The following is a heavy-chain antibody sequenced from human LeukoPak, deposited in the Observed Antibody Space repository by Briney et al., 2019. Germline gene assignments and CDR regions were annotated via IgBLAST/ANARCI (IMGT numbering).Heavy chain of an antibody. CDR2: IYYSGST. J-gene: IGHJ4*02. V-gene: IGHV4-59*08. CDR3: ARQSGYFDY. Sequence: PSVTLSLTCTVSGGSISTYYWSWIREPPGKGLEWIGHIYYSGSTTYNPSLKSRVTISVDTSKNQFSLKLSSLTAADTAVYYCARQSGYFDYWGQGALVTVSS. CDR1: GGSISTYY. D-gene: IGHD1-26*01.